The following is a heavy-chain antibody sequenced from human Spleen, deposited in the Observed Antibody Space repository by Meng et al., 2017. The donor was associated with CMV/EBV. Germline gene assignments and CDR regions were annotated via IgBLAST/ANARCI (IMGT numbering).Heavy chain of an antibody. J-gene: IGHJ6*02. V-gene: IGHV3-23*01. D-gene: IGHD5-18*01. CDR3: ARPTLYSYGFPTNHYYGLDV. CDR1: GFIFSNYA. Sequence: GESLKISCAASGFIFSNYAMNWIRQTPGKGLEWVSAISGSGGSTYYADSVKGRFTISRDNSKNTLYLQMNSLRTEDTAVYYCARPTLYSYGFPTNHYYGLDVWGLGATVTVSS. CDR2: ISGSGGST.